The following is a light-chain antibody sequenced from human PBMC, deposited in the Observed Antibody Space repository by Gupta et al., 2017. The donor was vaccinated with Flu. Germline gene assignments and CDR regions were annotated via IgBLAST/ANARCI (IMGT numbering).Light chain of an antibody. J-gene: IGKJ1*01. V-gene: IGKV1-5*03. Sequence: DIRMTQSPSTLSGSVGDRLIITCRASQSISSRLAWYQQKPGKAPNRLIYEASTLQTGVPPRFSGSGSGTEFTLTISSLQPDDVATYYCQQYAIYSRTFGQGTKVELK. CDR2: EAS. CDR1: QSISSR. CDR3: QQYAIYSRT.